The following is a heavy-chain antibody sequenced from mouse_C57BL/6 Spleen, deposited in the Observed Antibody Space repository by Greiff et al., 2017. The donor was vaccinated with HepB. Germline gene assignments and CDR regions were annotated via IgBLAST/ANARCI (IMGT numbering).Heavy chain of an antibody. CDR2: ITPNYGTT. CDR3: ARGTAYYSNYFIFAY. V-gene: IGHV1-39*01. CDR1: GYSFTDYN. Sequence: EVQLQQSGPELVKPGASVKISCKASGYSFTDYNMNWVKQSNGKSLEWIGVITPNYGTTSYNQKFKGKATLTVDQSSSTAYMQLNSLTSEDSAVYYCARGTAYYSNYFIFAYWGQGTLVTVSA. D-gene: IGHD2-5*01. J-gene: IGHJ3*01.